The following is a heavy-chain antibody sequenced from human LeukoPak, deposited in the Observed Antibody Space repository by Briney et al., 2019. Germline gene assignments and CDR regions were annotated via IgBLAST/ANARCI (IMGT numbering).Heavy chain of an antibody. CDR1: GGSISSGSYY. Sequence: TLSLTCTVSGGSISSGSYYWSWIRQPAGKGLEWIGRIYTSGSTNYNPSLKSRVTISVDTSKNQFSLKLSSVTAADTAVYYCARSAAGTYFDYWGQGTLVTVSS. D-gene: IGHD6-13*01. V-gene: IGHV4-61*02. J-gene: IGHJ4*02. CDR3: ARSAAGTYFDY. CDR2: IYTSGST.